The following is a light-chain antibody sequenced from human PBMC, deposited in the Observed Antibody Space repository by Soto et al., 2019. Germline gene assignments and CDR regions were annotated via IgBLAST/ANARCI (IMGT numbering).Light chain of an antibody. V-gene: IGKV1-5*03. Sequence: DIQMTQSPSTLSGSVGDRVTITCRASQSISSWLPWYQQNTGKAPKLLIYKSSTLKSGIPSRFSGSGSGTEFTLTIISLQPDDFATYYCQHYNRNSDAFGQGTKVHIK. J-gene: IGKJ1*01. CDR1: QSISSW. CDR2: KSS. CDR3: QHYNRNSDA.